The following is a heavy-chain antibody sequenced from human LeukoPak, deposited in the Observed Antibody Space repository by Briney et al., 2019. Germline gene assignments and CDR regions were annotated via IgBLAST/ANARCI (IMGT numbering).Heavy chain of an antibody. CDR1: GYTFTDHY. CDR3: AKDRGGLAAGAVNP. V-gene: IGHV1-2*02. CDR2: INPNSGDT. Sequence: ASVKVSCKALGYTFTDHYFHWLRQAPGQRLEWMGWINPNSGDTNYAQKFQGRVTLTRDTSILTAYMDLSRLTSDDTAVYFCAKDRGGLAAGAVNPWGQGTLVTVSS. D-gene: IGHD1-26*01. J-gene: IGHJ5*02.